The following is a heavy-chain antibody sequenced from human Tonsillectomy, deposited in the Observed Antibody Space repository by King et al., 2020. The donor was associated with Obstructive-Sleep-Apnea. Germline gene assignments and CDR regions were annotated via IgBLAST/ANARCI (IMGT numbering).Heavy chain of an antibody. V-gene: IGHV4-39*07. Sequence: LQLQESGPGLVKPSETLSLTCTVSGGSISSSSYYWGWIRQPPGKGLEWIGNVYYSGTTYYNPSLKSRVTISVDTSKNQFSLKLTSVTAADTAVYYCARGGAQLWGSVDYWGQGTLVTVSS. J-gene: IGHJ4*02. D-gene: IGHD5-18*01. CDR3: ARGGAQLWGSVDY. CDR2: VYYSGTT. CDR1: GGSISSSSYY.